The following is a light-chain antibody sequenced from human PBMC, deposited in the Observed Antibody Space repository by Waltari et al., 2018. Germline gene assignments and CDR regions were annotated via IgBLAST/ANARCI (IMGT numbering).Light chain of an antibody. Sequence: QSALTQPRSVSGSPGQSVTISCTGTSSDVGGYNYVSWYQQHPGKAPKLMIYDVSKRPSVVPERFAGSKSGNTASLTISGLQAEDEADYYCCSYAGSYAGHVVFGGGTKLTVL. J-gene: IGLJ2*01. V-gene: IGLV2-11*01. CDR1: SSDVGGYNY. CDR2: DVS. CDR3: CSYAGSYAGHVV.